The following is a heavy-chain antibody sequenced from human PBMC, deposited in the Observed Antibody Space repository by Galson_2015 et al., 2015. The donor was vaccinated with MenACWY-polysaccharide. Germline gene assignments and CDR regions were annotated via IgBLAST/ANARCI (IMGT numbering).Heavy chain of an antibody. Sequence: SLRLSCAASGFTFSSYSMNWVRQAPGKGLEWVSSISSSSSYIYYADSVKGRFTISRDNAKNSLYLQMNSLRAEDTAVCYCARDPDYDFWSGYFESYYYYGMDVWGQGTTVTVSS. CDR3: ARDPDYDFWSGYFESYYYYGMDV. J-gene: IGHJ6*02. V-gene: IGHV3-21*01. CDR1: GFTFSSYS. CDR2: ISSSSSYI. D-gene: IGHD3-3*01.